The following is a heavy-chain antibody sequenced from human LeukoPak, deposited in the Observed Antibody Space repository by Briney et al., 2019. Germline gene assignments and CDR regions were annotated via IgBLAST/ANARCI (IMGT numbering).Heavy chain of an antibody. CDR2: IKPNSGVT. J-gene: IGHJ4*02. CDR1: GYTFATYF. CDR3: ARPTYCGSNCYFNFDY. Sequence: ASVKVSCKTSGYTFATYFMHWVRQAPGQGLEWMGYIKPNSGVTNYAQKFRGRVTMTWDTSISTAYIELSGLTSDATAIYYCARPTYCGSNCYFNFDYWGQGTLVTVSS. D-gene: IGHD2-21*02. V-gene: IGHV1-2*02.